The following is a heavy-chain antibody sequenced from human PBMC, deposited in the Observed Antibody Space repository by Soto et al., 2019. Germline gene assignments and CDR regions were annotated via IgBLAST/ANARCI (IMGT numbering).Heavy chain of an antibody. D-gene: IGHD5-12*01. Sequence: EVQLLESGGGLVQPGGSLRLSCAASGFPFGSYAMNWVRQAPGKGLEWVSTISGGGTSPYYADSVKGRFTISRDNSKNRVYLQMNSLRAEDTAVYYCAKDLVVATIFDTSMDVWGQGTTVTVS. CDR3: AKDLVVATIFDTSMDV. J-gene: IGHJ6*02. CDR2: ISGGGTSP. V-gene: IGHV3-23*01. CDR1: GFPFGSYA.